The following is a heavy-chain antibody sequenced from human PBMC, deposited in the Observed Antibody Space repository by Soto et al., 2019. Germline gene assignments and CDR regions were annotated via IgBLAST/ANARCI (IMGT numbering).Heavy chain of an antibody. CDR1: GFTFSNYA. J-gene: IGHJ4*02. CDR3: AKGREWELPLDY. Sequence: GGSLRLSCAASGFTFSNYAMSWVRRAPGKGLEWVSVFSKSGGKTCYADSVRGRLPISRDNSKNMLYLQMNSLRAEDTAVYHCAKGREWELPLDYWGQGTLVTVSS. D-gene: IGHD1-26*01. V-gene: IGHV3-23*01. CDR2: FSKSGGKT.